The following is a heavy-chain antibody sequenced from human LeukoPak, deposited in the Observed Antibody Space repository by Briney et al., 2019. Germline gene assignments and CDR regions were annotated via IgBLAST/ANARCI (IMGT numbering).Heavy chain of an antibody. CDR2: ISAYNGNT. D-gene: IGHD3-3*01. CDR1: GYTFTSYG. V-gene: IGHV1-18*01. J-gene: IGHJ6*02. Sequence: GASVKVSCKASGYTFTSYGISWVRQAPGQGLEWMGWISAYNGNTNYAQKLQGRVTMTTDTSTSTAYMELRSLRSDDTAVYYCARYLGYLRFLEFAKPSYYYYGMDVWGQGTTVTVSS. CDR3: ARYLGYLRFLEFAKPSYYYYGMDV.